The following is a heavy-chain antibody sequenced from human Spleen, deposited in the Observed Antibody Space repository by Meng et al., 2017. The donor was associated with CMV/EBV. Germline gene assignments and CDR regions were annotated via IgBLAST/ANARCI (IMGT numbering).Heavy chain of an antibody. CDR3: ARGRSGSYLDY. Sequence: QLQQWGAGLLKPSETLSLTCAVYGGSFSGYYWSWIRQPPGKGLEWIGEINHSGSTNYNPSLKSRVTISVDTSKNQFSLKLSSVTAADTAVYYCARGRSGSYLDYWGQGTLVTDSS. D-gene: IGHD3-10*01. J-gene: IGHJ4*02. V-gene: IGHV4-34*01. CDR1: GGSFSGYY. CDR2: INHSGST.